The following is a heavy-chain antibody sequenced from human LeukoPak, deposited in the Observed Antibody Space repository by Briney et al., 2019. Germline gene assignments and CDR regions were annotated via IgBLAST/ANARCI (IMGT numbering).Heavy chain of an antibody. CDR3: TKWGDYDVLTGYYDSDF. Sequence: GGSLRLSCAASGFTFSNYAMSWVRQAPGKGLEWVSAIVGSGGSTYYADSVKGRFSISRDNSKNTLFLQMNSLRVEDTALYYCTKWGDYDVLTGYYDSDFWGQGTLVTVSS. CDR1: GFTFSNYA. CDR2: IVGSGGST. V-gene: IGHV3-23*01. D-gene: IGHD3-9*01. J-gene: IGHJ4*02.